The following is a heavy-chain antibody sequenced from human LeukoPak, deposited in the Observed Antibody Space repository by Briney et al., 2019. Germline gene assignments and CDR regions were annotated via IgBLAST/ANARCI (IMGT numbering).Heavy chain of an antibody. CDR3: ARVSPELLGLIGFDY. CDR1: GGSISSGGYY. D-gene: IGHD1-26*01. Sequence: SETLSLTCAVSGGSISSGGYYWSWIRQHPGKGLEWIGYIYYSGSTYYNPSLKSRVTISVDTSKNQFSLKLSSVTAADTAVYYRARVSPELLGLIGFDYWGQGTLVTVSS. J-gene: IGHJ4*02. CDR2: IYYSGST. V-gene: IGHV4-31*11.